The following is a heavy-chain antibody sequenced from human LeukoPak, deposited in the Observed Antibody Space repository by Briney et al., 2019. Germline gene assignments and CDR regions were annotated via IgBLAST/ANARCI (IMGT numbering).Heavy chain of an antibody. CDR3: AKESGAYYYDSSGYGGAFDI. CDR1: GFTFDDYA. J-gene: IGHJ3*02. D-gene: IGHD3-22*01. Sequence: GRSLRLSCAASGFTFDDYAMHWVRQTPGKGLEWVSGITWKSGSIGYAGSVKGRFTISRDNAKNSLYLQMNSLRAEDTALYYCAKESGAYYYDSSGYGGAFDIWGQGTMVTVSS. CDR2: ITWKSGSI. V-gene: IGHV3-9*01.